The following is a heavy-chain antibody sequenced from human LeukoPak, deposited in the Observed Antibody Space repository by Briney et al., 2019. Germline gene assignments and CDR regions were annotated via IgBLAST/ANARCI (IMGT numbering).Heavy chain of an antibody. V-gene: IGHV3-23*01. CDR1: GFTFSSYA. CDR2: ISGSGGST. Sequence: PGGSLRLSCAASGFTFSSYAMSWVRQAPWKRLEWVSAISGSGGSTYYADSVKGRFTISRDNSKNTLYLQMNSLRAEDTAVYYCAKTPNYYGSGSYPGAWGQGTLVTVSS. D-gene: IGHD3-10*01. CDR3: AKTPNYYGSGSYPGA. J-gene: IGHJ5*02.